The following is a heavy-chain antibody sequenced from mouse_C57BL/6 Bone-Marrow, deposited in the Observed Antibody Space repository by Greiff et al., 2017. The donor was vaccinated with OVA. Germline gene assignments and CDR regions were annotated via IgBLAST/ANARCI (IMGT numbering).Heavy chain of an antibody. V-gene: IGHV1-50*01. CDR1: GYTFTSYW. J-gene: IGHJ4*01. CDR2: IDPSDSYN. D-gene: IGHD1-1*01. CDR3: TRSYYNYGSIYAMDY. Sequence: QVQLQQPGAELVKPGASVKLSCKASGYTFTSYWMQWVKQRPGQGLEWIGEIDPSDSYNNYTPKFKGKATLTVDKSSSNAYMQLSSLTSKDSAVYYCTRSYYNYGSIYAMDYWGQGTSVTVSS.